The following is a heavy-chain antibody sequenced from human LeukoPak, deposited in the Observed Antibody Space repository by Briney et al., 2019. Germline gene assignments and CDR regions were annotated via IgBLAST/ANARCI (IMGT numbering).Heavy chain of an antibody. Sequence: PSQTLSLTCAVSGGSISSGGYSWSWIRQPPGKGLEWIGYIYHSGSTYYNPSLKSRVTISVDRSKNQFSLKLSSVTAADTAVYYCARGGIPLDVWGQGTTVTVSS. V-gene: IGHV4-30-2*01. CDR1: GGSISSGGYS. D-gene: IGHD1-26*01. CDR3: ARGGIPLDV. CDR2: IYHSGST. J-gene: IGHJ6*02.